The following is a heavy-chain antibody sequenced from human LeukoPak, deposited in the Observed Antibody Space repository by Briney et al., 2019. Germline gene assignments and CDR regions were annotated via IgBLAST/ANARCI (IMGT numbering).Heavy chain of an antibody. CDR3: ARENPPGCSSTSCYILDAFDI. CDR2: ISGSGGST. Sequence: GGSLRLSCAASGFTFSSYAMSWVRQAPGKGLEWVSAISGSGGSTYYADSVKGRFTISRDNSKNTLYLQMNSLRAEDTAVYYCARENPPGCSSTSCYILDAFDIWGQGTMVTVSS. V-gene: IGHV3-23*01. D-gene: IGHD2-2*02. J-gene: IGHJ3*02. CDR1: GFTFSSYA.